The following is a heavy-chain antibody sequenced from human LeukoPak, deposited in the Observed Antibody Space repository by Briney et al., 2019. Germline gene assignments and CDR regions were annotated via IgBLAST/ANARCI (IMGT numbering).Heavy chain of an antibody. CDR3: ARDQGGDGNRAFDI. D-gene: IGHD2-21*02. CDR2: INPNSGGT. J-gene: IGHJ3*02. Sequence: ASVKVSCKTSGYTFTDYLMHWVRQAPGQGLEWMGRINPNSGGTIYAQKFQVRVTMTRDTSITTVYMELSRLRSDDTAVYYCARDQGGDGNRAFDIWGQGTMVTVSS. CDR1: GYTFTDYL. V-gene: IGHV1-2*06.